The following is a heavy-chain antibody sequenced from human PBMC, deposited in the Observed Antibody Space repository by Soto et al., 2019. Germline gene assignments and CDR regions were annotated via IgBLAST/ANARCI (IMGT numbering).Heavy chain of an antibody. CDR2: NYYTGST. D-gene: IGHD2-21*02. Sequence: PSETLSLTRTVSAGSVSSGSYYWSWIRQPPGKGLEWIGSNYYTGSTHYNPSLKSPVTISVDTSKNKFCLQLSSVTAADMVVYHCARGTSRVTLYYWGQGTLFTVAS. J-gene: IGHJ4*02. CDR3: ARGTSRVTLYY. CDR1: AGSVSSGSYY. V-gene: IGHV4-61*01.